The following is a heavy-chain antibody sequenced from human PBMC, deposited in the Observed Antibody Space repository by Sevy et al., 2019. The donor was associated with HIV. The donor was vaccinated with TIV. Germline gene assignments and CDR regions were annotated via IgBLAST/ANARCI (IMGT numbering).Heavy chain of an antibody. CDR1: GFTFSNYA. CDR2: ISGSADAT. CDR3: VKEVSQYSYSDY. V-gene: IGHV3-23*01. Sequence: GGSLRLSCAASGFTFSNYAMSWVRQTPGKGLEWVSAISGSADATYYTDSVKGRFTISRDNSKNTVDLQMNSLRAEDRAVYYCVKEVSQYSYSDYWGQGTLVTVSS. J-gene: IGHJ4*02. D-gene: IGHD5-18*01.